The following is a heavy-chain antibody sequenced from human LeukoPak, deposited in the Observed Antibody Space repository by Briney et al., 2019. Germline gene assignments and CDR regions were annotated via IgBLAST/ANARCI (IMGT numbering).Heavy chain of an antibody. V-gene: IGHV1-2*02. CDR1: GYTFTSYY. J-gene: IGHJ4*02. CDR2: INPNSGGT. CDR3: ARAPLGLPFDY. Sequence: ASVKVSCKASGYTFTSYYMHWVRQAPGQGLEWMGWINPNSGGTNYAQKFQGRVTMTRDTSISTAYMELSRLTSDDTAVYYCARAPLGLPFDYWGQGSLVTVSS.